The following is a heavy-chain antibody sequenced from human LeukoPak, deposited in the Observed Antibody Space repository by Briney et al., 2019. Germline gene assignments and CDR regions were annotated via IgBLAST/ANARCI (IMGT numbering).Heavy chain of an antibody. CDR2: IIPIFGSA. D-gene: IGHD5-18*01. J-gene: IGHJ4*02. CDR1: GGTFSSYA. CDR3: ALGPVDTAMAIDY. Sequence: SVKVSCKASGGTFSSYAISWVRQAPGQGLEWMGGIIPIFGSANYAQKFQGRVTITADESTSTAYMELSSLRSEDTAVYYCALGPVDTAMAIDYWGQGTLVTVSS. V-gene: IGHV1-69*13.